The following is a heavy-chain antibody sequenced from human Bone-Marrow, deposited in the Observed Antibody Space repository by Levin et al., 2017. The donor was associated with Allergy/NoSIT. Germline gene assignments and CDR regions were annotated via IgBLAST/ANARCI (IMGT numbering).Heavy chain of an antibody. CDR3: AREGAYSSSWPLDY. CDR1: GITFSSYA. V-gene: IGHV3-30-3*01. D-gene: IGHD6-13*01. Sequence: SCAASGITFSSYAMHWVRQAPGKGLEWVTVISYDGSNKNYADSVKGRFTISRDNSKNTLYLQMNSLRAEDTAVYYCAREGAYSSSWPLDYWGQGTLVTVSS. CDR2: ISYDGSNK. J-gene: IGHJ4*02.